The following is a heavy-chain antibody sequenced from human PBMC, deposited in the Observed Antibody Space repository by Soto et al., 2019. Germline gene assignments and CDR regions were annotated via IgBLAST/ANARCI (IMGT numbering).Heavy chain of an antibody. CDR3: AKDRIAVADDAFDI. D-gene: IGHD6-19*01. J-gene: IGHJ3*02. CDR2: ISWNSGSI. CDR1: GFTFDDYA. Sequence: GGSLRLSCAASGFTFDDYARHWVRQAPGKGLEWVSGISWNSGSIGYADSVKGRFTISRDNAKNSLYLQMNSLRAEDTALYYCAKDRIAVADDAFDIWGQGTMVTVSS. V-gene: IGHV3-9*01.